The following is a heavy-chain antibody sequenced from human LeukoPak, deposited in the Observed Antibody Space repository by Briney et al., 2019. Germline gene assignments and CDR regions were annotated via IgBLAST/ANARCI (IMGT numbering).Heavy chain of an antibody. V-gene: IGHV3-11*01. J-gene: IGHJ3*02. D-gene: IGHD1-26*01. CDR1: GFTFSDYY. CDR3: AKVSGSYEANDAFDI. CDR2: ISSSGSTI. Sequence: GGSLRLSCAASGFTFSDYYMSWIRQAPGKGLEWVSYISSSGSTIYYADSVKGRFTVSRDNAKNSLYLQMNSLRAEDTALYYCAKVSGSYEANDAFDIWGQGTMVTVSS.